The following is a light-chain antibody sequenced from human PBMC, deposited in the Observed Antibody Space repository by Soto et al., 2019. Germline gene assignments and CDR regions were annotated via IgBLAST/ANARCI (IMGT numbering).Light chain of an antibody. J-gene: IGKJ1*01. CDR2: DAS. CDR1: QSVSSN. V-gene: IGKV3-15*01. Sequence: EKVMTQSPATLSVSPGERATLSCRASQSVSSNLAWYQQKPGQAPRLLIYDASTRATGIPARFSGSGSGTDFTLTISSLQSDDLAVYYCQQYDDWPETFGQWTKVEIK. CDR3: QQYDDWPET.